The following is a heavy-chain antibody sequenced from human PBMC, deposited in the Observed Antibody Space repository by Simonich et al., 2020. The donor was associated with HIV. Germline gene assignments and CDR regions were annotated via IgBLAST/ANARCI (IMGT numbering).Heavy chain of an antibody. CDR2: INHSGST. J-gene: IGHJ1*01. V-gene: IGHV4-34*01. CDR3: ARLTAGGLGEYFQH. D-gene: IGHD6-13*01. Sequence: QVQLQQWGAGLLKPSETLSLTCAVYGGSFSGYYWSWICQPPGKGLGWIGEINHSGSTNYNPSLKSRVTISVDTSKNQFSLKLSSVTAADTAVYYCARLTAGGLGEYFQHWGQGTLVTVSS. CDR1: GGSFSGYY.